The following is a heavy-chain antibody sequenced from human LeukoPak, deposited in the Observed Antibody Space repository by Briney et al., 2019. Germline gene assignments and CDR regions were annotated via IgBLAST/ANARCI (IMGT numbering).Heavy chain of an antibody. Sequence: PSETLSLTCTVSGGSISSDNYYWSWIRQPAGKGLEWIGRIFTSGSTNYNSSLKSRVTISLDTSKNQFSLTLSSVTAADTAVYYCAREVPVYYVTWGQGTLVTVSS. V-gene: IGHV4-61*02. J-gene: IGHJ4*02. CDR3: AREVPVYYVT. D-gene: IGHD3-10*02. CDR2: IFTSGST. CDR1: GGSISSDNYY.